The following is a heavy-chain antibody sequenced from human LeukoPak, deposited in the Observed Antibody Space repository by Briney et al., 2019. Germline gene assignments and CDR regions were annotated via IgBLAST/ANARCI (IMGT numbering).Heavy chain of an antibody. J-gene: IGHJ4*02. CDR3: TTEEGYCSGGSCHYLDY. Sequence: GGSLRLSCAASGFTFSNAWMSWVRQAPGKGLEWVGRIKSKTDGGTTDYAAPVKGRFTISRDDSKNTLYLQMNSLKTEDTAVYYCTTEEGYCSGGSCHYLDYWGQGTLVTVSS. D-gene: IGHD2-15*01. V-gene: IGHV3-15*01. CDR1: GFTFSNAW. CDR2: IKSKTDGGTT.